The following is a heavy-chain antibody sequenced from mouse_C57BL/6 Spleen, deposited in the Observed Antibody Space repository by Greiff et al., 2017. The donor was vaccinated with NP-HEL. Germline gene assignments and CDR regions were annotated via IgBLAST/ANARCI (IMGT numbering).Heavy chain of an antibody. CDR1: GYTFTSYW. V-gene: IGHV1-52*01. Sequence: QVQLQQPGAELVRPGSSVKLSCKASGYTFTSYWMHWVKQRPIQGLEWIGNIDPSDSETHYNQKFKDKATLTVDKSSSTAYMQLSSLTSEDSAVYYCARRGSYDYGSSVDYWGQGTTLTVSS. D-gene: IGHD1-1*01. J-gene: IGHJ2*01. CDR2: IDPSDSET. CDR3: ARRGSYDYGSSVDY.